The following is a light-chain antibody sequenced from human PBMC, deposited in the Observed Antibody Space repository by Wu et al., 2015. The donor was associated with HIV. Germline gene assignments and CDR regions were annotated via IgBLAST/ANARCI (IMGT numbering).Light chain of an antibody. CDR3: QQYISSST. J-gene: IGKJ4*01. V-gene: IGKV1-39*01. Sequence: DIQMTQSPSSLSASVGDRITITCRASQSISSYLNWFQQKPGKAPKLLIYAASSLQSGVPSRFSGSGSGTDFTLTISSLQPDDFATYFCQQYISSSTFGGGTKVEIK. CDR2: AAS. CDR1: QSISSY.